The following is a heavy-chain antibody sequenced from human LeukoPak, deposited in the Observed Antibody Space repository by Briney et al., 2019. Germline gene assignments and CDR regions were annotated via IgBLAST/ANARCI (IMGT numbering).Heavy chain of an antibody. D-gene: IGHD3-10*01. CDR3: ATRVISRRFLPYFDY. J-gene: IGHJ4*02. Sequence: PSETLSLTCTVSGDSISSSNYYWGWIRQPPGKGLEYIGSIYYSGSTYYNPSLKSRVNIRVYKYKKQFSLKVSCVDAADTAVYYCATRVISRRFLPYFDYWGQGTLVTVSS. CDR2: IYYSGST. CDR1: GDSISSSNYY. V-gene: IGHV4-39*07.